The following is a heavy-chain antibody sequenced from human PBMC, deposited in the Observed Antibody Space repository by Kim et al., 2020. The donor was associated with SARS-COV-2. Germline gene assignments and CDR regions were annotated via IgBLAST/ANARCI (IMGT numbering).Heavy chain of an antibody. CDR3: SRGAGRSDY. J-gene: IGHJ4*02. Sequence: SETLSLTCTVSGGSISGHYWSWIRQPPGKGLEWIGNIYYSGSTNYNPSLKSRVTISVDTSKNQFSLKLSSVTAADTAVYYCSRGAGRSDYWGQGTLVTVSS. D-gene: IGHD1-26*01. CDR2: IYYSGST. CDR1: GGSISGHY. V-gene: IGHV4-59*11.